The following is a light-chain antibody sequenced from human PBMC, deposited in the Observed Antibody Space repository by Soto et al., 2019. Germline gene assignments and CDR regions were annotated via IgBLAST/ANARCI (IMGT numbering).Light chain of an antibody. CDR1: QSVGGY. J-gene: IGKJ2*01. V-gene: IGKV3-11*01. CDR2: DAS. CDR3: QHRSSWPHL. Sequence: EIMLTQSPATLSLSPGERATLSCRASQSVGGYLAWYQQKPGQAPRLLIYDASNRATGIPARFSGSGSGAAFTFISSSLAPEDLAVNYCQHRSSWPHLFGQGTRLYIK.